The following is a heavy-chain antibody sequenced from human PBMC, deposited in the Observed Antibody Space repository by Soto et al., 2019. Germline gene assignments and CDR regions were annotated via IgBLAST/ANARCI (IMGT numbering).Heavy chain of an antibody. D-gene: IGHD2-2*01. J-gene: IGHJ5*02. V-gene: IGHV1-18*01. CDR2: ISLYSDGT. CDR3: ARVVPGAEAWFGP. CDR1: GYTFSNYG. Sequence: QVQLVQSGGEVKRPGASVKVSCKTSGYTFSNYGITWVRQAPGQPLEWLGWISLYSDGTNYAQKFQGRGSIATDPSTTTAYMELRSLRSDDTAVYYCARVVPGAEAWFGPWGQGTLVTVSS.